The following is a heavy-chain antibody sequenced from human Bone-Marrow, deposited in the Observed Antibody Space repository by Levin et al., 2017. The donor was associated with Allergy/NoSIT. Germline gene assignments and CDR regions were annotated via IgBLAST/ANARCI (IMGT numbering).Heavy chain of an antibody. CDR1: GYTFTHYY. CDR2: ISPHVGST. J-gene: IGHJ4*02. V-gene: IGHV1-46*01. CDR3: ARGDSRGDYNVLTAYNNAFLDY. Sequence: ASVKVSCKTSGYTFTHYYIHWVRQAPGQGLEWMGIISPHVGSTTYAQKFQGRVTMTRDTSTTTMYLEMSSLTSEDTAVYNCARGDSRGDYNVLTAYNNAFLDYWGQGTLVTVSS. D-gene: IGHD3-9*01.